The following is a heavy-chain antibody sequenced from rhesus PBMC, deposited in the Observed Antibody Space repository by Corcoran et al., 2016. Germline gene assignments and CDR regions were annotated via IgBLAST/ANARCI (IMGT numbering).Heavy chain of an antibody. V-gene: IGHV4-80*01. CDR2: INGNSGST. CDR3: ASRYYFDY. J-gene: IGHJ4*01. CDR1: GGSISSNW. Sequence: QVQLQESGPGLVKPSETLSLTCAVSGGSISSNWWRWIRQPPGKGLEWVGEINGNSGSTNYHPSLKSRVTLSKDASKNQFSLKLSSVTAADTAVYYCASRYYFDYWGQGVLVTVSS.